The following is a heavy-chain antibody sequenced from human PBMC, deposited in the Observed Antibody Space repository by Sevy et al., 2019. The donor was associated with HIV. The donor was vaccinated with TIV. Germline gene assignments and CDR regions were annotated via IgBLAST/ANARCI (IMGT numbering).Heavy chain of an antibody. V-gene: IGHV1-69*13. D-gene: IGHD2-21*02. CDR1: GGTLRKYV. J-gene: IGHJ4*02. Sequence: ASVKVSCKASGGTLRKYVISWVRQAPGQGLEWMGGIIIVYGTTNYAQRFQARVTFTADASTSTVYMELSRLRSEDTAVYYCARDMTCGGDCYYFDNWGQGTLVTVSS. CDR3: ARDMTCGGDCYYFDN. CDR2: IIIVYGTT.